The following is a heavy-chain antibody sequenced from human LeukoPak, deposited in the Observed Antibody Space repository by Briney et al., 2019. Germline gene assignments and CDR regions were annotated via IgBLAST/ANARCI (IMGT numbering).Heavy chain of an antibody. CDR3: ARGGGLDV. CDR1: GFTFGSYW. D-gene: IGHD3-16*01. CDR2: INHNGNVN. Sequence: GGSLRLSCAASGFTFGSYWMNWARQAPGKGLEWVASINHNGNVNYYVDSVKGRFTISRDNAKNSLYLQMSNLRAEDTAVYFCARGGGLDVWGQGATVTVSS. J-gene: IGHJ6*02. V-gene: IGHV3-7*03.